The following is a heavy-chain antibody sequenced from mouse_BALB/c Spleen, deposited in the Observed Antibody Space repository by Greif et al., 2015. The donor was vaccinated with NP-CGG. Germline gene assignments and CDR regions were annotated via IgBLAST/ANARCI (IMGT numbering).Heavy chain of an antibody. CDR2: ILPGSGST. Sequence: VKLVESGAELMKPGASVRISCKATGYTFSSYWIEWVKQRPGHGLEWIGEILPGSGSTNYNEKFKGKATFTADTSSNKAYMQLSSLTSEDSAVYYCARYDYDYAMDYWGQGTSVTVSS. CDR3: ARYDYDYAMDY. V-gene: IGHV1-9*01. J-gene: IGHJ4*01. D-gene: IGHD2-4*01. CDR1: GYTFSSYW.